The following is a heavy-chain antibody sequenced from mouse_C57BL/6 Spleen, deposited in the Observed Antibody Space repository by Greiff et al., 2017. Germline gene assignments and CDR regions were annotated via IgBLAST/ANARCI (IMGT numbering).Heavy chain of an antibody. D-gene: IGHD1-1*01. Sequence: DVQLQESGGGLVQPGGSLSLSCAASGFTFTDYYMSWVRQPPGKALEWLGFIRNKANGYTTEYSASVKGRFTISRDNYQSILYLQMNALRAEDSATYYCARLSSTVGYFDVWGTGTTVTVSS. CDR2: IRNKANGYTT. J-gene: IGHJ1*03. V-gene: IGHV7-3*01. CDR3: ARLSSTVGYFDV. CDR1: GFTFTDYY.